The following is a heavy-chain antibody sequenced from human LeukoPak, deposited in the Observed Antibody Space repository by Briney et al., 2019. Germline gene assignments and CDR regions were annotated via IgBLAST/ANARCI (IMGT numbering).Heavy chain of an antibody. CDR3: ARGITMVPYYFDY. V-gene: IGHV4-59*11. Sequence: SETLSLTCSVSGCPISSHYWSWIRQPPGKAREWIGYIYYSGSTNYNPSLKSRVTISVDTSKNQFSLKLSSLTAADTAVYYCARGITMVPYYFDYWGQGTLVTVSS. D-gene: IGHD3-10*01. CDR2: IYYSGST. CDR1: GCPISSHY. J-gene: IGHJ4*02.